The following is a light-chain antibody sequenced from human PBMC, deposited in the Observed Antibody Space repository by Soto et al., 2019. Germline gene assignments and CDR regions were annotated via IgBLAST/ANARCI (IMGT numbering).Light chain of an antibody. CDR3: QQYHNWPPWT. J-gene: IGKJ1*01. CDR1: QSVSSN. V-gene: IGKV3-15*01. CDR2: AAS. Sequence: EIVMTQSPATLSVSPGERVTLSCSASQSVSSNLAWYQQKPGQAPRLLIYAASTRATGVPARFSGSGSGTEFTLTISSLQSEDFAVYYCQQYHNWPPWTFGQGTNVEIK.